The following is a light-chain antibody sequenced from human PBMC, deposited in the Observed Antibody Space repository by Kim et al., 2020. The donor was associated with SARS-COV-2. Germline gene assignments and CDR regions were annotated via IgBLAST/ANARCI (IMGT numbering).Light chain of an antibody. CDR1: QSLLYKNGKSY. CDR3: MQSLELPLT. V-gene: IGKV2D-29*02. Sequence: EIVMTQTPLSLSVIPGQPASISCKSSQSLLYKNGKSYLYWYLQRPGQSPHLLIYESSKRFSGVPDRISGSGSGTDFTLRISRVEAEDVGSYLCMQSLELPLTVGGGTKVDIK. CDR2: ESS. J-gene: IGKJ4*01.